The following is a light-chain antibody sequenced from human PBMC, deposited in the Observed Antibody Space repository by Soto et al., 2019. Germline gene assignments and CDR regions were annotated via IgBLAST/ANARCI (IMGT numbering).Light chain of an antibody. CDR1: QSISSW. V-gene: IGKV1-39*01. CDR2: AAS. CDR3: QQTDSAPS. Sequence: DIQMTQSPSTLSASVGDRVTITCRASQSISSWLAWYQQKPGKAPKLLIYAASKLQSGVSSRFSGSASGTDFTLTISSLQPEDFGTYYCQQTDSAPSFGGGTKVDIK. J-gene: IGKJ4*01.